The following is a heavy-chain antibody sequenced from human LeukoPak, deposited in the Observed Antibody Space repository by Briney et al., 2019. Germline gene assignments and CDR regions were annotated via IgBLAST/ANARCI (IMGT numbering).Heavy chain of an antibody. V-gene: IGHV4-4*07. Sequence: PSETLSLTCTVSGGSISNYYWSWIRQPAGKGLEWIGRIYSSGTTIYNPSLKSRVTMSVDTSKNQYSLKLSSVTAADTAVYFCASGSSGYDPWGQGTLVTVSS. CDR2: IYSSGTT. J-gene: IGHJ5*02. D-gene: IGHD5-12*01. CDR1: GGSISNYY. CDR3: ASGSSGYDP.